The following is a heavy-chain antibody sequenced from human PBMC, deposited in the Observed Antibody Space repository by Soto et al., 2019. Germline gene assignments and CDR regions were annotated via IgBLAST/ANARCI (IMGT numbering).Heavy chain of an antibody. D-gene: IGHD3-9*01. J-gene: IGHJ4*02. V-gene: IGHV1-18*01. CDR1: GYTFGHFY. Sequence: QVQLVQSGAEVKKPGDSVKVSCKASGYTFGHFYITWVRQAPGQGLEWMGAISPHNRNTNYAEKFRGRVTMTTDTSTTTAYMELRSLRSDDTAVYYCARDEGGYDILTGYYKAHHFDYWGQGVLVTVSS. CDR3: ARDEGGYDILTGYYKAHHFDY. CDR2: ISPHNRNT.